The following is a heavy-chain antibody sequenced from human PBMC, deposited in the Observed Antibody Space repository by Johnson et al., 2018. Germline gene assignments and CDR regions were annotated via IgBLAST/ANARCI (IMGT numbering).Heavy chain of an antibody. CDR1: GGSISSGSYY. CDR2: IETDGGT. J-gene: IGHJ5*02. V-gene: IGHV4-61*02. CDR3: ARYGDYQPSQTNGVRWFDP. D-gene: IGHD4-17*01. Sequence: QVQLQESGPGLVKPSQTLSLTCSVSGGSISSGSYYWTWIRQPAGKALEWIGRIETDGGTLYNPSLKSRVTISLDTSKNQSSLRLTSVTVPDTAVYYCARYGDYQPSQTNGVRWFDPWGQGTLVTVSS.